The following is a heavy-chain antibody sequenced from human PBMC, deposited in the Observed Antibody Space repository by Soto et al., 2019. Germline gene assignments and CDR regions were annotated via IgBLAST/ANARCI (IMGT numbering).Heavy chain of an antibody. V-gene: IGHV4-34*01. J-gene: IGHJ6*02. CDR2: ITHSGSS. CDR3: ARASKQWLRTGHYFSYGLDV. D-gene: IGHD6-19*01. Sequence: QVQLQQWGAGLLKPSETLSLTCAVYGGSLSGYYWNWIRQSPGKGLEWIGEITHSGSSTYNPTLRSRVTISVVTSKNQFSLRLISVTAADTAVYYCARASKQWLRTGHYFSYGLDVWGQGTTVTVSS. CDR1: GGSLSGYY.